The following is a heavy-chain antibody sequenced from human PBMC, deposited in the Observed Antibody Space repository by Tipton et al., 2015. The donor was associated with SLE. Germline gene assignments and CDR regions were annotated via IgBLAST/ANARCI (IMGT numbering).Heavy chain of an antibody. CDR2: INHSGST. V-gene: IGHV4-34*01. D-gene: IGHD4-11*01. J-gene: IGHJ4*02. CDR1: GGSFSGYY. CDR3: ARLYYSRGY. Sequence: LRLSCAVYGGSFSGYYWSWIRQPPGKGLEWIGEINHSGSTNYNPSLKSRVTISVDTSKNQFSLKLSSVSAADTAVYYCARLYYSRGYWGQGTLVTVSS.